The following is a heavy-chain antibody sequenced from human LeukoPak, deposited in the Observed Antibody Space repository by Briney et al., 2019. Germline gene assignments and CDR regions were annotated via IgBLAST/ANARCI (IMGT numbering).Heavy chain of an antibody. CDR1: GYTFTGYY. Sequence: ASVKVSCKASGYTFTGYYMHWVRQAPGQGLEWMGWINPNSGGTNYAQKFQGRVTMTRDTSISTAYMELSRLRSDDTAVYYCARDSKAVTGAFDIWGQGTMVTVSS. J-gene: IGHJ3*02. CDR3: ARDSKAVTGAFDI. V-gene: IGHV1-2*02. CDR2: INPNSGGT. D-gene: IGHD2-21*02.